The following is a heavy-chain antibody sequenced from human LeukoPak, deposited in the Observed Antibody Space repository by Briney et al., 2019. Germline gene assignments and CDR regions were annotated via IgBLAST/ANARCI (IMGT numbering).Heavy chain of an antibody. CDR3: ARGHYGLDV. J-gene: IGHJ6*02. Sequence: GGSLRLSCAASGFTFSVYYLSWIRQAPGKGLVWISYISPSATAIYYADSVRGRLTISRDNAKNSLYLQMNSLRAEDTAVYYCARGHYGLDVWGQGTTVTVSS. V-gene: IGHV3-11*01. CDR2: ISPSATAI. CDR1: GFTFSVYY.